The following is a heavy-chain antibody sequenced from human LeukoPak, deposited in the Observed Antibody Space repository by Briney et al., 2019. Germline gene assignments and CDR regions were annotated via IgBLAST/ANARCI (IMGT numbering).Heavy chain of an antibody. V-gene: IGHV1-2*02. CDR2: INPNSGGT. D-gene: IGHD6-13*01. CDR3: ARNRGWQQLAHFDY. CDR1: GYTFTGYY. Sequence: ASVKVSCKASGYTFTGYYMHWVRQAPGQGLEWMGWINPNSGGTNYAQKFQGRVTMTRDTSISTAYMELGRLRSDDTAVYYCARNRGWQQLAHFDYWGQGTLVTVSS. J-gene: IGHJ4*02.